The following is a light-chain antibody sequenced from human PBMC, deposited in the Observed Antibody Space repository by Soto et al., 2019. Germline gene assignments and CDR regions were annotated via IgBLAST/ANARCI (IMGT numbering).Light chain of an antibody. CDR3: QKYTNVPA. V-gene: IGKV1-27*01. CDR2: AAS. CDR1: QGISSY. Sequence: DIQMTQSPSSLSASVGDRVTITCRASQGISSYLAWYQQIPGKDPKLLISAASTLQSGVPSRFSCSGSGTDFTLTISRLQHDDVATYYCQKYTNVPAFGGGTKVEIK. J-gene: IGKJ4*01.